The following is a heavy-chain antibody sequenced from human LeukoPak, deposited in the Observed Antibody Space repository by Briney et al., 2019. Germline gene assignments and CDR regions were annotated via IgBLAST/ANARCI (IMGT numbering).Heavy chain of an antibody. Sequence: PSETLPLTCAVSGGSFSGYYWSWLRQPPGKGLEWIGEINHSGSTNYNPSLKSRVTISVDTSKNQFSLKLSSVTAADTAVYYCARVTVMGCFDYWGQGTLVTVSS. D-gene: IGHD3-16*01. CDR3: ARVTVMGCFDY. CDR1: GGSFSGYY. CDR2: INHSGST. V-gene: IGHV4-34*01. J-gene: IGHJ4*02.